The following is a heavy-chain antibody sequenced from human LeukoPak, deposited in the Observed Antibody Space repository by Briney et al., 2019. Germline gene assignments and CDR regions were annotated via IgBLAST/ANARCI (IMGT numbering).Heavy chain of an antibody. Sequence: SETLSLTCTVSGGSISSYYWSWIRQPPGKGLEWIGYIYYSGSTNYNPSLKSRVTISVDTSKNQFSLKLSSVTAADTAVCYCARAPYYYDSSGYYYNVWGKGTTVTVSS. CDR3: ARAPYYYDSSGYYYNV. J-gene: IGHJ6*04. D-gene: IGHD3-22*01. CDR2: IYYSGST. V-gene: IGHV4-59*08. CDR1: GGSISSYY.